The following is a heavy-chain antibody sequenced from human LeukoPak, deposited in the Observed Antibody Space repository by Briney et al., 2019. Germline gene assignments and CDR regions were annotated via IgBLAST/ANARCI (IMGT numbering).Heavy chain of an antibody. Sequence: SSGGYYWSWIRQHPGKGLEWVSGISWNSGNIGYADSVRGRFTISRDNAKNSLYLQMNSLRPEDTALYYCANHYGNYYGMDAWGQGTTVIVSS. J-gene: IGHJ6*02. D-gene: IGHD4-17*01. CDR3: ANHYGNYYGMDA. CDR2: ISWNSGNI. CDR1: SSGGYY. V-gene: IGHV3-9*01.